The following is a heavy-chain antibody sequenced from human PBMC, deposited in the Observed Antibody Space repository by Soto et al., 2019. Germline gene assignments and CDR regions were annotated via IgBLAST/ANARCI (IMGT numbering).Heavy chain of an antibody. J-gene: IGHJ4*02. CDR1: GGCISGTACA. CDR3: AREQGAGAGHSNSDY. V-gene: IGHV4-30-2*01. Sequence: SETLSVTCAVSGGCISGTACAGSLIRQPPGKGPEWIGYIYDSGNTYYNPSLKSQFSISVDRSKNQFSLKLSSVTAADTAVYYCAREQGAGAGHSNSDYWGQGALVTVSS. D-gene: IGHD6-13*01. CDR2: IYDSGNT.